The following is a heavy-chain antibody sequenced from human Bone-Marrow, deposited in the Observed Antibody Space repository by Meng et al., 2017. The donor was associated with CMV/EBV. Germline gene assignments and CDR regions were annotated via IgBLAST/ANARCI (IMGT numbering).Heavy chain of an antibody. CDR3: ARSRLGNGASDY. CDR2: IYYSGST. D-gene: IGHD1-26*01. Sequence: GSLRLSCAASGFTFSSYSMNWVRQAPGKGLEWIGSIYYSGSTYYNPSLKSRVTISVDTSKNQFSLKLSSVTAADTAVYYCARSRLGNGASDYWGQGTLVTVSS. V-gene: IGHV4-59*05. J-gene: IGHJ4*02. CDR1: GFTFSSYSMN.